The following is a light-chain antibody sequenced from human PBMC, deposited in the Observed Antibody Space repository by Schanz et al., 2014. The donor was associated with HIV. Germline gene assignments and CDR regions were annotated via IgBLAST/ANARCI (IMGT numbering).Light chain of an antibody. CDR3: QHYDSSPLA. J-gene: IGKJ1*01. V-gene: IGKV3-20*01. CDR2: GAS. CDR1: QTVSNTF. Sequence: EVVLTQSPGTLSLSPGERATLSCRASQTVSNTFLAWYQQKLGQAPRLLIYGASSRAAGIPDRFRGSGSGTDFTLTITRLEPEDFAVYFCQHYDSSPLAFGQGTKVEIK.